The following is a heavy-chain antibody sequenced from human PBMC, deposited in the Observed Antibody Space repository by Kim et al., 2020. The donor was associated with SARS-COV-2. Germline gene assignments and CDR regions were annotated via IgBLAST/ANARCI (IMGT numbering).Heavy chain of an antibody. CDR1: GYTFTSYG. D-gene: IGHD2-8*02. CDR3: ARYCTGGVCYIGFDY. CDR2: ISAYNGNT. Sequence: ASVKVSCKASGYTFTSYGISWVRQAPGQGLEWMGWISAYNGNTNYAQKLQGRVTMTTDTSTSTAYMELRSLRSDDTAVYYCARYCTGGVCYIGFDYWGQGTLVTVSS. J-gene: IGHJ4*02. V-gene: IGHV1-18*01.